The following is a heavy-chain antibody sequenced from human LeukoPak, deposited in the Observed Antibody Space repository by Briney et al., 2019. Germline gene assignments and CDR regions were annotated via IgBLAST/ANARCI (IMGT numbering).Heavy chain of an antibody. CDR3: ARAYCSSTSCYDGLGYNSFDP. D-gene: IGHD2-2*01. CDR1: GYFISSGYY. J-gene: IGHJ5*02. V-gene: IGHV4-38-2*01. CDR2: IYPSGGT. Sequence: PETLCLAWAASGYFISSGYYRGWIRQPPGKGLERIGSIYPSGGTYYNPSLKSRVTISVDTSKNQFSLKLSSVTAADTAVYYCARAYCSSTSCYDGLGYNSFDPWGQGTLVTVSS.